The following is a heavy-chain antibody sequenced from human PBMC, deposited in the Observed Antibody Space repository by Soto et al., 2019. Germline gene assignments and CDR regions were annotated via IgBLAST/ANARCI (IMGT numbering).Heavy chain of an antibody. D-gene: IGHD2-15*01. V-gene: IGHV3-23*01. CDR1: GFTFSTYA. J-gene: IGHJ3*02. CDR2: ISGSGVTT. Sequence: EMQLLESGGDLVQPGGSLRLSCAASGFTFSTYAMTWVRQAPGKGLEYIPAISGSGVTTYYADSLKGRFTVSRDNSKNTLYLQVNSLRAEDTALYYCAKDRDDIGMVDAFEIWGQGTMVTVSS. CDR3: AKDRDDIGMVDAFEI.